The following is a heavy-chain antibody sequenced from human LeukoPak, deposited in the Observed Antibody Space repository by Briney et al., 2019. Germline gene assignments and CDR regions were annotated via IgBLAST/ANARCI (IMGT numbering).Heavy chain of an antibody. CDR2: IYYSGST. V-gene: IGHV4-39*07. CDR1: GGSISSSSYY. D-gene: IGHD3-22*01. CDR3: ARESNYDSSGSKLTAWG. Sequence: SETLSLTCTVSGGSISSSSYYWGWIRQPPGKGLEWIGSIYYSGSTYYNPSLKSRVTISVDTSKNQFSLKLSSVTAADTAVYYCARESNYDSSGSKLTAWGWGQGTLVTVSS. J-gene: IGHJ4*02.